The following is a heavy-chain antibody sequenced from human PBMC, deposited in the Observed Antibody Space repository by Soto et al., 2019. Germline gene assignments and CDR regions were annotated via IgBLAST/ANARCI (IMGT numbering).Heavy chain of an antibody. D-gene: IGHD3-22*01. V-gene: IGHV4-59*08. CDR3: ASLHYYDSSGYYLDY. J-gene: IGHJ4*02. CDR2: IYYSGST. Sequence: SETLSLTCTVSGGSISSYYWSWIRQPPGKGLEWIGYIYYSGSTNYNPSLKSRVTISVDTSKNQFSLKLSSVTAADTAVYYCASLHYYDSSGYYLDYWGKGTLVTVSA. CDR1: GGSISSYY.